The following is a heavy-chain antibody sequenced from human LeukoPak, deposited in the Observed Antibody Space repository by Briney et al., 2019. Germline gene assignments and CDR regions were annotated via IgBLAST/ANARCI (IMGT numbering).Heavy chain of an antibody. V-gene: IGHV3-11*06. D-gene: IGHD2-15*01. CDR1: GFTFSDYL. Sequence: GGSLRLSCAASGFTFSDYLMSWIRQAPGKGLEWVSYISSSSSYTNYAASVKGRFTISRDNAKNSLYLQMGSLRAENTAVYYCAKKAPDGRFCSGNSCYFDHWGQGTLVTVSS. CDR3: AKKAPDGRFCSGNSCYFDH. J-gene: IGHJ4*02. CDR2: ISSSSSYT.